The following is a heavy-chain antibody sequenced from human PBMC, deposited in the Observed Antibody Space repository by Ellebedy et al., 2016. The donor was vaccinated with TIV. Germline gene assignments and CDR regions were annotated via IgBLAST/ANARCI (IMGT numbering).Heavy chain of an antibody. Sequence: GGSLRLXXAASGFTFSSYAMSWVRQAPGKGLEWVSAISGSGGSTYYADSVKGRFTISRDNSKNTLYLQMNSLRAEDTAVYYCARDLYYDSSGYPDYWGQGTLVTVSS. CDR1: GFTFSSYA. D-gene: IGHD3-22*01. V-gene: IGHV3-23*01. CDR2: ISGSGGST. J-gene: IGHJ4*02. CDR3: ARDLYYDSSGYPDY.